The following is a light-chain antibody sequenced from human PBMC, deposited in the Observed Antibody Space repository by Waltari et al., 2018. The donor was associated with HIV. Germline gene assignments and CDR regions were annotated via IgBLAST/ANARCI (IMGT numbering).Light chain of an antibody. CDR2: RNH. CDR1: SSTVGKDY. CDR3: ASWDDALSSWL. Sequence: QSGLSQPPSTSRPPAQRVAIPCSGRSSTVGKDYVSWFQQVSGAAPRLLIYRNHRRPSGVPDRFTAAKSGTSASLVISWLRSDDEAEYFCASWDDALSSWLFGGGTRLTVL. V-gene: IGLV1-47*01. J-gene: IGLJ6*01.